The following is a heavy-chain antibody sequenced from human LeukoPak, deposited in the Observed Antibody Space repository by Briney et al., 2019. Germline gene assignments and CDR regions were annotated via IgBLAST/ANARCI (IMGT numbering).Heavy chain of an antibody. D-gene: IGHD3-10*01. V-gene: IGHV1-18*01. CDR3: ASMAGNYYYYYMDV. CDR2: ISAYNGNT. Sequence: GASVRLSCKASGYTFTSYGISWVRQAPGQGLEWMGWISAYNGNTNYAQKLQGRVTMTTDTSTSTAYMELRSLRSDDTAVYYCASMAGNYYYYYMDVWGKGTTVTVSS. CDR1: GYTFTSYG. J-gene: IGHJ6*03.